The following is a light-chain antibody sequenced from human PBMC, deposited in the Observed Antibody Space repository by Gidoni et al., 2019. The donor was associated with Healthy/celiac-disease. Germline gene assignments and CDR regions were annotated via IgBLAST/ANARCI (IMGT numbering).Light chain of an antibody. J-gene: IGKJ1*01. CDR1: QSVSSN. Sequence: EIVITQSPATLSVSPGERATLSFRASQSVSSNLSWYQQKPGHAPRLIIYGAPTRATGIPARLSGSGSGKELTFTISRQQSEDFVVYYCQQYNNWWTFGQGTKVEIK. CDR3: QQYNNWWT. CDR2: GAP. V-gene: IGKV3-15*01.